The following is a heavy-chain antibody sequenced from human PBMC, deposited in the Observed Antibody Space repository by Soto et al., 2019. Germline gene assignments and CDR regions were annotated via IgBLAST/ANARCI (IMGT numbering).Heavy chain of an antibody. Sequence: QVQLVQSGAEVKKPGASVKVSCKASGYTFTSYGISWVRQAPGQGLEWMGWISAYNGNTNYAQKLKGRVNMTTDTSTSTAYMELRSLRSDDTAVYYCARDHYGSGSSGNWFDPWGQGTLVTVSS. CDR3: ARDHYGSGSSGNWFDP. CDR2: ISAYNGNT. V-gene: IGHV1-18*01. D-gene: IGHD3-10*01. CDR1: GYTFTSYG. J-gene: IGHJ5*02.